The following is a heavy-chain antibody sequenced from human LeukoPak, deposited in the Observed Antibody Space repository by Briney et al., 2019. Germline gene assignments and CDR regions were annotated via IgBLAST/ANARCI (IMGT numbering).Heavy chain of an antibody. D-gene: IGHD3-3*01. Sequence: ASVRVSYKACGYTFTIYDIKWVREARGQGREWMGGMNPNSGNTGYAQKFQGRVTMTRNTSISTAYMELSSLRSEDTAVYYCARVTIFGVVMEDGMDVWGQGTTVTVSS. CDR1: GYTFTIYD. J-gene: IGHJ6*02. CDR3: ARVTIFGVVMEDGMDV. V-gene: IGHV1-8*01. CDR2: MNPNSGNT.